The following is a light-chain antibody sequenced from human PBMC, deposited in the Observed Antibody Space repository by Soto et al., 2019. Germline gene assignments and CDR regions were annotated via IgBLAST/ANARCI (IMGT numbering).Light chain of an antibody. V-gene: IGLV2-14*01. Sequence: QSALTQPASVSGSPGQSITISCTGTSSDVGDFDCVSWYQQHPGKAPKLMIYEVSDRPSGVSNRFSGSKSGDTASLTISGLQAEDEDYYYCSSYTSSSTLVFGGGTKLTVL. CDR1: SSDVGDFDC. J-gene: IGLJ2*01. CDR2: EVS. CDR3: SSYTSSSTLV.